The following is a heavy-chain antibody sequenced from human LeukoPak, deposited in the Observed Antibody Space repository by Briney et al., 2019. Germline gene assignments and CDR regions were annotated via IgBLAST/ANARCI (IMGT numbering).Heavy chain of an antibody. J-gene: IGHJ4*02. CDR2: INHSGST. V-gene: IGHV4-39*07. Sequence: KPSQTLSLTCTVSGGSISSGSYYWSWIRQPPGKGLEWIGEINHSGSTNYNPSLKSRVTISVDTSKNQFSLKLSSVTAADTAVYYCARFRAGRPKNFDYWGQGTLVTVSS. CDR3: ARFRAGRPKNFDY. CDR1: GGSISSGSYY.